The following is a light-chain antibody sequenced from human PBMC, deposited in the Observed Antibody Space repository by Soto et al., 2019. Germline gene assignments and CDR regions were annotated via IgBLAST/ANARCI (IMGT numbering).Light chain of an antibody. Sequence: QSVLTQPASVSGSPGQSITISCTGTSSDVGGYNYVFWYQQHPGKAPKLMIYEVNNRPSGVSNRFSGSKSGNTASLTISGLQAEEEADYYCSSYTSSSTRVLGTGTKVTVL. CDR3: SSYTSSSTRV. CDR1: SSDVGGYNY. V-gene: IGLV2-14*01. CDR2: EVN. J-gene: IGLJ1*01.